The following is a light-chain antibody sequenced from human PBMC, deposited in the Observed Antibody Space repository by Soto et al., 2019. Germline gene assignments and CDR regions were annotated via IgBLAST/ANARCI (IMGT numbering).Light chain of an antibody. Sequence: ETVLTQSPATLSLSPGERATLSCRASRSVGRSLAWYQQKPGQAPRLLIYDASNRATGIPARFSGSGSGTDVTLTISSLGPEDFAIYYCQPRTKWHLTFGGGTTVEIK. CDR1: RSVGRS. CDR2: DAS. V-gene: IGKV3-11*01. CDR3: QPRTKWHLT. J-gene: IGKJ4*01.